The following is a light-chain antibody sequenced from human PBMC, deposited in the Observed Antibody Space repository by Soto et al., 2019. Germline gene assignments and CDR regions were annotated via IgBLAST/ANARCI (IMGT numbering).Light chain of an antibody. V-gene: IGLV2-23*02. CDR2: EVT. J-gene: IGLJ1*01. Sequence: QSALTQPASVSGSPGQSITISCTGSSSDVASYDLVSWYQQHPGKAPKLMIYEVTKRPSGVSNRFSGSKSGNTASLTISGLQAEDEADYYCCSYAGNSEVFGTGTQLTVL. CDR1: SSDVASYDL. CDR3: CSYAGNSEV.